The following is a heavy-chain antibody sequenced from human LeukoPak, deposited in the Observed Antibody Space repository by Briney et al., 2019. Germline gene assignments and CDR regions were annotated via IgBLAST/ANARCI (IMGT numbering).Heavy chain of an antibody. D-gene: IGHD3-22*01. Sequence: PSQTLSLTCTVSGGSISSGDYYWSWIRQPPGKGLEWIGYIYYSGSTYYNPSLKSRVTISVDTSKNQFSLKPSSVTAADTAVYYCAREYYDSTDNWFDPWGQGTLVTVSS. J-gene: IGHJ5*02. V-gene: IGHV4-30-4*01. CDR3: AREYYDSTDNWFDP. CDR1: GGSISSGDYY. CDR2: IYYSGST.